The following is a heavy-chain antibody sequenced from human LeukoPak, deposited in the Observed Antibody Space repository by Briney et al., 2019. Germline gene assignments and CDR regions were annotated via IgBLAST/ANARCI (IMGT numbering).Heavy chain of an antibody. J-gene: IGHJ4*02. V-gene: IGHV3-23*01. CDR3: AKEVRPPLYYFDY. CDR1: GFTFSSYS. D-gene: IGHD2-2*01. Sequence: GGSLRLSCAASGFTFSSYSMNWVRQAPGKGLEWVSAISGSGGSTYYADSVKGRFTISRDNSKNTLYLQMNSLRAEDTAVYYCAKEVRPPLYYFDYWGQGTLVTVSS. CDR2: ISGSGGST.